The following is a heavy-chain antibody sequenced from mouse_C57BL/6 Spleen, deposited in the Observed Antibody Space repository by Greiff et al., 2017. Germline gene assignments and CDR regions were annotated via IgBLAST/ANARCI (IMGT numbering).Heavy chain of an antibody. CDR2: IDPANGNP. V-gene: IGHV14-3*01. D-gene: IGHD5-5*01. CDR1: GFNIKNTY. Sequence: VHVKQSVAELVRPGASVKLSCTASGFNIKNTYMHWVKQRPEQGLEWIGRIDPANGNPKYAPKFQGKASITADTSSNTAYLQLSSLTSEDTAIYYFARALYLYDFDVWGTGTTVTVSS. CDR3: ARALYLYDFDV. J-gene: IGHJ1*03.